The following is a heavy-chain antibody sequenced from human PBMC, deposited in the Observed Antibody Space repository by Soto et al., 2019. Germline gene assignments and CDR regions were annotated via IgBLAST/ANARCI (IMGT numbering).Heavy chain of an antibody. V-gene: IGHV3-23*01. CDR2: VSGSGGDT. D-gene: IGHD1-26*01. Sequence: GGSLRLSCAASGFTFSNFAMSWVRQAPGKGLEWVSVVSGSGGDTYYADSVKGRFTISRDNSKSTLYLQMNSLRAEDTAVYYCAKVRYSGSHYDYFDYWGQGTLVTVS. CDR1: GFTFSNFA. CDR3: AKVRYSGSHYDYFDY. J-gene: IGHJ4*02.